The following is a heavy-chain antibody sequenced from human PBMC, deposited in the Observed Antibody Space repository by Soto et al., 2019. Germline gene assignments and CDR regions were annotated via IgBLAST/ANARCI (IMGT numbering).Heavy chain of an antibody. V-gene: IGHV3-7*01. CDR3: AKSEWYSFDI. Sequence: EVQLVEPGGGLVQPGGSLRLSCADSGLSFSSHWMSWVRQAPGRGLEWVANIRQDGGEEQYSDSVKGRFTLSRDNAKDSLYLQMNGLRLDDTSVYYCAKSEWYSFDIRGQGTMVTVSS. J-gene: IGHJ3*02. CDR1: GLSFSSHW. D-gene: IGHD3-3*01. CDR2: IRQDGGEE.